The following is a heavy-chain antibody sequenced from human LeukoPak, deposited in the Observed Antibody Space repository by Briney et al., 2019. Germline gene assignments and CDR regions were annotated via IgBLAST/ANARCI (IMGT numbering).Heavy chain of an antibody. CDR1: GGSISSSSYY. CDR3: ARLSNSGWANFDY. Sequence: SETLSLTCTVSGGSISSSSYYWGWIRQPPGKGLERIGSIFYSGITYHNPSLKSRVTISVDTSKNQFSLKLSSVTAADTAVHYCARLSNSGWANFDYWGQGTLVTVSS. CDR2: IFYSGIT. V-gene: IGHV4-39*01. J-gene: IGHJ4*02. D-gene: IGHD6-19*01.